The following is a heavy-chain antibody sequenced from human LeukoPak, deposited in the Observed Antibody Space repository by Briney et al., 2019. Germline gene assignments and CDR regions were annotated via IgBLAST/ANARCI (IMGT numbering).Heavy chain of an antibody. J-gene: IGHJ4*02. V-gene: IGHV3-15*08. D-gene: IGHD2-15*01. Sequence: GGSLRLSCAASGFTFSSYWMHWVRQAPGKGLEWVGFIRSKAYGGTTEYAAPVKGRFTISRDDSKNTLYLQMDSLKTEDTAVYYCTTGGGDPYSGGQGTLVTVSS. CDR2: IRSKAYGGTT. CDR1: GFTFSSYW. CDR3: TTGGGDPYS.